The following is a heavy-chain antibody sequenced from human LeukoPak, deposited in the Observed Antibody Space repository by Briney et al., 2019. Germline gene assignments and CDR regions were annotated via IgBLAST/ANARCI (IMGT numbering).Heavy chain of an antibody. CDR3: AGDGTAYYYDSSGYLDY. Sequence: SETLSLTCSVSDGSTTGYYWSWIRQPPGKGLEWIGSIYHSGSTYYNPSLKSRVTISVDTSKNQFSLKLSSVTAADTAVYYCAGDGTAYYYDSSGYLDYWGQGTLVTVSS. CDR1: DGSTTGYY. V-gene: IGHV4-38-2*02. CDR2: IYHSGST. J-gene: IGHJ4*02. D-gene: IGHD3-22*01.